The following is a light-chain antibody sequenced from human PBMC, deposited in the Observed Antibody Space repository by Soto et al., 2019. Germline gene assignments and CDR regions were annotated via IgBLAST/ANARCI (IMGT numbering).Light chain of an antibody. J-gene: IGLJ1*01. CDR3: SSYTNINTRACV. Sequence: SYELTQPPSVSVAPGQTARIACGGNNIGIRNVHWYQQKPGQAPVLVVYDDSDRPSGIPERFSGSKSGNTAALTISRVEAGDEADYYCSSYTNINTRACVFGTGTKVTVL. CDR1: NIGIRN. V-gene: IGLV3-21*02. CDR2: DDS.